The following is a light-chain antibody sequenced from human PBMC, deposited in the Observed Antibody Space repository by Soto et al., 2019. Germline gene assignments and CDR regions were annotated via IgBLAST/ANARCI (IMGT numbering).Light chain of an antibody. J-gene: IGLJ3*02. CDR2: LEGSGNY. CDR1: SGHSGYI. V-gene: IGLV4-60*03. CDR3: ETWDSNNWV. Sequence: QPVLTQSSSASASLGSSVKLTCTLSSGHSGYIIAWHQQQPGKAPRYLMKLEGSGNYNKGSGVPDRFSGSSSGAGRYLTISNLQSEDESDYYCETWDSNNWVFGGGTKLTVL.